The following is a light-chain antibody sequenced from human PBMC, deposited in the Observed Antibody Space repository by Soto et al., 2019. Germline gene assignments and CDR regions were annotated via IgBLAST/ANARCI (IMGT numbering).Light chain of an antibody. CDR1: SSNIGAGYD. Sequence: QSALTQPPSVSGAPGQRVTISCTGSSSNIGAGYDVHWYQQLPGTAPKLLIYGNSNRPSGVPDRFSGSKSGISASLAITGLQAEDEADYYCQSYDSSLSGFYVFGTGTKVTV. V-gene: IGLV1-40*01. CDR2: GNS. J-gene: IGLJ1*01. CDR3: QSYDSSLSGFYV.